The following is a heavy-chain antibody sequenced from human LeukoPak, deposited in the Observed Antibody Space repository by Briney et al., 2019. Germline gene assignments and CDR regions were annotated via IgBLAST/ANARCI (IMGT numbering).Heavy chain of an antibody. D-gene: IGHD2-2*03. J-gene: IGHJ3*01. Sequence: GSVRLSCAASGFTFSSYTMNWVRQAPGKGLEWLSYITSSGSTMYYADSVKGRFTISRDSAKNSLYLQMNSLRDEDTAVYYCARDHGFAFDVWGQGTLVTVSS. CDR1: GFTFSSYT. CDR3: ARDHGFAFDV. V-gene: IGHV3-48*02. CDR2: ITSSGSTM.